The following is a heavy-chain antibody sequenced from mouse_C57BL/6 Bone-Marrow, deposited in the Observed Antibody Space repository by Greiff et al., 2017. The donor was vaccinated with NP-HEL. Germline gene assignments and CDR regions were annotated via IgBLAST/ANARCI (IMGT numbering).Heavy chain of an antibody. D-gene: IGHD1-1*01. CDR2: ISDGGSYT. J-gene: IGHJ1*03. V-gene: IGHV5-4*01. Sequence: DVQLQESGGGLVKPGGSLKLSCAASGFTFSSYAMSWVRQTPEKRLEWVATISDGGSYTYYPDNVKGRFTISRDNAKNNLYLQMSHLKSEDTAMYYCAREGYYYGSSWYFDVWGTGTTVTVSS. CDR1: GFTFSSYA. CDR3: AREGYYYGSSWYFDV.